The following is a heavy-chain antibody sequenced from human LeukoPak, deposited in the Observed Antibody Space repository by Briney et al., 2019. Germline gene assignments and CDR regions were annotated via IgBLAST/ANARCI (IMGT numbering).Heavy chain of an antibody. J-gene: IGHJ4*02. CDR1: GFTFSTYS. CDR3: ATIILGVVSEF. V-gene: IGHV3-48*01. CDR2: INSGSSTL. D-gene: IGHD3-3*01. Sequence: GGSLRLSCAASGFTFSTYSMNWVRQAPGKGLEWVSYINSGSSTLYYADSVRGRFTISRDNAKKSLYLQMNSLRAEDTAVYYCATIILGVVSEFWGQGALVTVSS.